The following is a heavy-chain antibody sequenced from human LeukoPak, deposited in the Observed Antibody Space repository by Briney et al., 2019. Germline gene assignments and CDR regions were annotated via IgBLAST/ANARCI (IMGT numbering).Heavy chain of an antibody. CDR1: GGSISSGGYY. CDR2: IYYSGST. CDR3: AREPPTSSGMDI. J-gene: IGHJ6*02. Sequence: SSETLSLTCIVSGGSISSGGYYWSWIRQPPGKGLEWIGYIYYSGSTYYNPSLKSRVTISLDMSKNQFSLKLSSVTAADTAVYYCAREPPTSSGMDIWGQGTTVTVSS. V-gene: IGHV4-30-4*01.